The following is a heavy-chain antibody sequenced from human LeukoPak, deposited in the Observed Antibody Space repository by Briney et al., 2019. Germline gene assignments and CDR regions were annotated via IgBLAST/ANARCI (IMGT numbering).Heavy chain of an antibody. Sequence: SETLSLTCAVYGGSFSGYYWSWIRQPPGEGLEWIGEINHSGSTNYNPSLKSRVTISVDTSKNQFSLKLSSVTAADTAVYYCARGFYSNYEDYWGQGTLVTVSS. D-gene: IGHD4-4*01. CDR2: INHSGST. J-gene: IGHJ4*02. V-gene: IGHV4-34*01. CDR3: ARGFYSNYEDY. CDR1: GGSFSGYY.